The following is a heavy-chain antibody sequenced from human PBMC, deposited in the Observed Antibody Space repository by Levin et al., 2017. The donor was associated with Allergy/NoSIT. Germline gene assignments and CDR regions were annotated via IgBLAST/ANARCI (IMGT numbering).Heavy chain of an antibody. CDR3: AKDAIRGSDQHYYFDT. V-gene: IGHV3-23*01. Sequence: AGGSLRLSCAASGFTFNNYAMSWVRQAPGKGLEWVSAIINSGVGTYYADSVKGRFTISRDNSKNTMYLQMNSLRAEDTAVYFCAKDAIRGSDQHYYFDTSGEGALVTASS. CDR1: GFTFNNYA. CDR2: IINSGVGT. D-gene: IGHD6-19*01. J-gene: IGHJ4*02.